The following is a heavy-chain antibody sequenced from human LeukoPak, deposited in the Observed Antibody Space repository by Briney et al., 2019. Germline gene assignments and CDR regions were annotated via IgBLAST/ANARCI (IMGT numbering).Heavy chain of an antibody. CDR3: ATLRGYSSGWPIDY. J-gene: IGHJ4*02. CDR2: IYSGGST. D-gene: IGHD6-19*01. Sequence: SGGSLRLSCAASGFTVSSNYMSWVRQAPGKGLEWVSVIYSGGSTYYADSVKGRFTISRDNAKNSLYLQMNSLRAEDTAVYYCATLRGYSSGWPIDYWGQGTLVTVSS. CDR1: GFTVSSNY. V-gene: IGHV3-53*01.